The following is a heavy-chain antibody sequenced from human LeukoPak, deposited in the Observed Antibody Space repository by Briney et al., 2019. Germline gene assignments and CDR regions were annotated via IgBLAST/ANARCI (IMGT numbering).Heavy chain of an antibody. CDR2: IFPRTSDT. J-gene: IGHJ3*01. V-gene: IGHV5-51*01. D-gene: IGHD1-26*01. CDR3: ARQQMGFGPGGSGFDP. Sequence: GESLKISCKGSGYNFDSYWLAWVRHVPGKGLEWMGIIFPRTSDTRYSPSFQCHVTISADKSINTAFLEWRSLKATDNAIYLCARQQMGFGPGGSGFDPWGQGTVVIVSS. CDR1: GYNFDSYW.